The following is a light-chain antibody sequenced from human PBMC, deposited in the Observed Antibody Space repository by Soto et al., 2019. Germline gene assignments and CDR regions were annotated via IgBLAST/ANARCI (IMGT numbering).Light chain of an antibody. CDR2: EVS. J-gene: IGLJ1*01. V-gene: IGLV2-8*01. CDR3: CSYADSNNV. CDR1: SSDVGGYNY. Sequence: QSVLTQPPSASGSPGQSVTISCTGTSSDVGGYNYVSWYQQHPGKAPKLMIYEVSKRPSGVPGRFSGSKSGNTASLTVSGLQAEDEADYYCCSYADSNNVFGTGTKLTVL.